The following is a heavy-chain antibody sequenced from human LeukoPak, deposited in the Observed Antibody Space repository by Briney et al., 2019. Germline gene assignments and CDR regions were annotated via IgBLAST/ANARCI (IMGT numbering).Heavy chain of an antibody. Sequence: ASVKVSCKASAYTFTGYYMHWVRQAPGQGLEWMGWINPNSGGTNYAQKFQGRVTMTRDTSISTAYMELCRLRSDDTAVYYCASRITMVRGVIIKEGNWFDPWGQGTLVTVSS. J-gene: IGHJ5*02. D-gene: IGHD3-10*01. V-gene: IGHV1-2*02. CDR1: AYTFTGYY. CDR3: ASRITMVRGVIIKEGNWFDP. CDR2: INPNSGGT.